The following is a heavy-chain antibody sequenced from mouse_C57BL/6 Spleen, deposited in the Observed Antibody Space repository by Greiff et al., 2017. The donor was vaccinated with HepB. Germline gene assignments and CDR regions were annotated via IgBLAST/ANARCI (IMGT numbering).Heavy chain of an antibody. CDR2: ISSGSSTI. V-gene: IGHV5-17*01. CDR1: GFTFSDYG. J-gene: IGHJ3*01. CDR3: SAYYYGSEAWFAY. D-gene: IGHD1-1*01. Sequence: EVKLMESGGGLVKPGGSLKLSCAASGFTFSDYGMHWVRQAPEKGLEWVAYISSGSSTIYYADTVKGRFTISRDNAKNTLFLQMTSLRSEDTAMYYCSAYYYGSEAWFAYWGQGTLVTVSA.